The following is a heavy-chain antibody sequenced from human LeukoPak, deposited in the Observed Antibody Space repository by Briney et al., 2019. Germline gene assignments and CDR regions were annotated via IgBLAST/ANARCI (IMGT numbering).Heavy chain of an antibody. D-gene: IGHD2-2*01. CDR1: GFTFSSYG. J-gene: IGHJ3*02. Sequence: PGRSLRLSCAASGFTFSSYGMHWVRQAPGKGLEWVAVIWYGGSNKYYADSVKGRFTISRDNSKNTLYLQMNSLRAEDTAVYYCAKDRGYQLLFFAFDIWGQGTMVTVSS. CDR2: IWYGGSNK. V-gene: IGHV3-30*18. CDR3: AKDRGYQLLFFAFDI.